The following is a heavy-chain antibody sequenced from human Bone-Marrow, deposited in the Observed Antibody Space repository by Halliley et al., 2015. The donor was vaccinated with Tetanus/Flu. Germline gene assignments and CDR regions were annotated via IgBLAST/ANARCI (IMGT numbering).Heavy chain of an antibody. CDR2: FYYSGST. CDR1: GGSISHYY. J-gene: IGHJ5*02. D-gene: IGHD3-16*02. Sequence: LRLSCAVSGGSISHYYWSWIRQPPGKGLEWIGYFYYSGSTNYNSSLESRVTMSVDTSKNQVSLKLRSATAADTAVYYCATVRREHLRLGELSFGTWGQGTLVTVSS. CDR3: ATVRREHLRLGELSFGT. V-gene: IGHV4-59*01.